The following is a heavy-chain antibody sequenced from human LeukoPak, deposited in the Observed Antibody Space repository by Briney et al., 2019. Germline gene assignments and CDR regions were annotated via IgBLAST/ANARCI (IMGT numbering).Heavy chain of an antibody. CDR1: GFTFSSYS. D-gene: IGHD1-26*01. Sequence: GGSLRLSCAASGFTFSSYSMNWVRQAPGKGLEWVSYISSSSSTIYYADSVKGRFTISRDNAENSVYLQMNSLRVEDTAIYYCARDRGSYRPIDYWGQGTLVTVSS. CDR2: ISSSSSTI. J-gene: IGHJ4*02. V-gene: IGHV3-48*04. CDR3: ARDRGSYRPIDY.